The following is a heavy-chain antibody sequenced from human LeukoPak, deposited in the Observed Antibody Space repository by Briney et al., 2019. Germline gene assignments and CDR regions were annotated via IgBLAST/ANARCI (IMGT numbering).Heavy chain of an antibody. CDR3: ATGTTSGSYYFAY. D-gene: IGHD1-1*01. Sequence: GGSLRLSCAASGFTFSSYSMNWVRQAPGKGLEWVSSITSGSSYIYYTDSVKGRFTISRDNAKNSLYLQMDSLRAEDTAVYYCATGTTSGSYYFAYWGQGTLVTVSS. CDR1: GFTFSSYS. J-gene: IGHJ4*02. V-gene: IGHV3-21*01. CDR2: ITSGSSYI.